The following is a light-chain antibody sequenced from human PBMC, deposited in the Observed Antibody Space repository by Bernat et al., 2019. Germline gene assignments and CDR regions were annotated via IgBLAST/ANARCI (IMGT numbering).Light chain of an antibody. Sequence: QSALTQPRSVSGSPGQSVTISCTGSSNDVGNYNLVSWYQQHPGKAPKLIIYDVDKRPSGVPDRFSGSKSGNAASLTISGPQADDEADYYCCSYAGTYNWVFGGGTKVTVL. V-gene: IGLV2-11*01. CDR1: SNDVGNYNL. CDR2: DVD. J-gene: IGLJ3*02. CDR3: CSYAGTYNWV.